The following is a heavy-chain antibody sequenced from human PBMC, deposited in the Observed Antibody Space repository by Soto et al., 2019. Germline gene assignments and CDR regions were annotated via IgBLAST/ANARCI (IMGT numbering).Heavy chain of an antibody. CDR3: ARRCSGGSCYYYYGMDV. CDR2: IYYSGST. CDR1: GGSISSGGYY. D-gene: IGHD2-15*01. Sequence: PSETLSLTCTVSGGSISSGGYYWSWIRQHPGKGLEWIGYIYYSGSTYYNPSLKSRVTISVDTSKNQFSLKLSSVTAADTAVYYCARRCSGGSCYYYYGMDVWGQGTTVTVSS. V-gene: IGHV4-39*01. J-gene: IGHJ6*02.